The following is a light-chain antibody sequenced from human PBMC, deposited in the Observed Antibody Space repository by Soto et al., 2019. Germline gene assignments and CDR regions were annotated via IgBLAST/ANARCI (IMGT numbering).Light chain of an antibody. V-gene: IGKV3-15*01. CDR2: GAS. Sequence: EIVMTQSPATLSVSPWERATLSCRASQSVYSSLAWYQQKHGQAPRLLIYGASTRATGIPARFSGSGSGTEFTLTISSLQSEDFAVYYCQQYNNWPRTFGQGTKVDIK. CDR1: QSVYSS. CDR3: QQYNNWPRT. J-gene: IGKJ1*01.